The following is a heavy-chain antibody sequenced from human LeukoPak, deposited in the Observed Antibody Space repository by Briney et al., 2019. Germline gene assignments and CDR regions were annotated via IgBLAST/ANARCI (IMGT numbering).Heavy chain of an antibody. CDR3: ARVLKGVAVAGWGFDY. J-gene: IGHJ4*02. D-gene: IGHD6-19*01. CDR2: ISSSSSYI. V-gene: IGHV3-21*01. CDR1: GFTFSSYS. Sequence: GGSLRLSCAASGFTFSSYSMNWVRQAPGKGLEWVSSISSSSSYIYYADSVKGRFTISRDNAKNSLYLQMNSLRDEDTAVYYCARVLKGVAVAGWGFDYWGQGTLVTVSS.